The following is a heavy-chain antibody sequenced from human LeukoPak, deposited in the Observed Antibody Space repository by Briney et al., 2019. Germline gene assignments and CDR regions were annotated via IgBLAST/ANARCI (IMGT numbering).Heavy chain of an antibody. J-gene: IGHJ3*02. D-gene: IGHD6-19*01. CDR3: ARVGASSGKAFDI. V-gene: IGHV3-21*01. Sequence: GGSLRLSCAASGFTFSSYSMNWVRQAPGKGLEWVSSISSSSSYIYYADSVKGRFTISRDNAKNSLYLQMNSLRAEDTAVYYCARVGASSGKAFDIWGQGTMVTVSS. CDR1: GFTFSSYS. CDR2: ISSSSSYI.